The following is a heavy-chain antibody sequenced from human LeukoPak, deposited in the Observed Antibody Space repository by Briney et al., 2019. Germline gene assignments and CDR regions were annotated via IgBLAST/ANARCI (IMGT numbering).Heavy chain of an antibody. CDR1: GGSFSGYY. J-gene: IGHJ4*02. V-gene: IGHV4-34*01. Sequence: PSETLSLTCAVYGGSFSGYYWSWIRQPPGKGLEWIGEINHSGSTNYNPSLKSRVTISVDTSKNQFSLKLSSVTAADTAVYYCAGVYGDYGVYWGQGTLVTVSS. CDR3: AGVYGDYGVY. D-gene: IGHD4-17*01. CDR2: INHSGST.